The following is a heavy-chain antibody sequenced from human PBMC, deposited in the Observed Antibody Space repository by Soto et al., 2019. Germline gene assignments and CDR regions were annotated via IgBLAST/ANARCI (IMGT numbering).Heavy chain of an antibody. CDR1: GDSIISSDFY. CDR2: IFYLGSS. CDR3: ARHSLALRKNNWFDP. Sequence: KTSETLSLTCTVSGDSIISSDFYWGWVRQPPGKGLEWIGSIFYLGSSYYNPSLKSRVTMSVDTSKNQFSLRLRSVTAADTALYFCARHSLALRKNNWFDPWGRGIMVTVSS. J-gene: IGHJ5*02. D-gene: IGHD3-3*02. V-gene: IGHV4-39*01.